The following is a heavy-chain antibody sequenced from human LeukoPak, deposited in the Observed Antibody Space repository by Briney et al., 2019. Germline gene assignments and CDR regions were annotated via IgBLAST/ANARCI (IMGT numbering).Heavy chain of an antibody. CDR1: GGSISSGDYY. D-gene: IGHD3-3*01. CDR3: ARDSDDLWSGHDAFDI. V-gene: IGHV4-30-4*08. Sequence: SQTLSLTCTVSGGSISSGDYYWSWIRQPPGKGLEWIGYIYYSGSTYYNPSLKSRVTISVDTSKNQFSLKLSSVTAADTAVYYCARDSDDLWSGHDAFDIWGQGTMVTVSS. J-gene: IGHJ3*02. CDR2: IYYSGST.